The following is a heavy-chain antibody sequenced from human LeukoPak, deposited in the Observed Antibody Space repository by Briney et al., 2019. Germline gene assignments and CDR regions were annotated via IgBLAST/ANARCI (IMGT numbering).Heavy chain of an antibody. D-gene: IGHD1-7*01. CDR3: AREGGWNYGSVNWFDP. CDR1: VYTFTSYD. J-gene: IGHJ5*02. CDR2: MNPNSGNT. Sequence: ASVKVSCKSSVYTFTSYDINWVRQATGQGLEWMGWMNPNSGNTGYAQKFQGRVTMTRNTSINTAYMELSSLRSEDTAVYYCAREGGWNYGSVNWFDPWGQGTLVTVSS. V-gene: IGHV1-8*01.